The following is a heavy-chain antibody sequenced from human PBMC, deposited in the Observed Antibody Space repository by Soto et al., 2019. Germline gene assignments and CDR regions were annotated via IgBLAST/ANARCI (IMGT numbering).Heavy chain of an antibody. CDR1: GYTFTRYG. CDR3: ATNGQPPYYYSVMDV. D-gene: IGHD2-8*01. V-gene: IGHV1-18*01. CDR2: ISGYNGDT. J-gene: IGHJ6*02. Sequence: QGQLVQSGAEVKKPGASVKVSCKASGYTFTRYGISWVRQAPGQGLEWMGWISGYNGDTNYAQKFQGRVTMTVDTSTTTAFMELTSLTSDDRAVYYCATNGQPPYYYSVMDVWGQGTTVTVSS.